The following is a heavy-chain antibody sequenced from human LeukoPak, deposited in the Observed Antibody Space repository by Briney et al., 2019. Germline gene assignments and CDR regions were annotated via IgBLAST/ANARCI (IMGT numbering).Heavy chain of an antibody. V-gene: IGHV3-74*01. Sequence: GGCLRLSCAASGFTFSNYWMYWVRQDPGKGLVWVSRVNSDGGTTNYADSVKGRFTISRDNAKNTLYLQMNSLRAEDTAVYYCARDGASHKQFDYWGQGTLVTVSS. CDR2: VNSDGGTT. D-gene: IGHD3-16*01. CDR3: ARDGASHKQFDY. CDR1: GFTFSNYW. J-gene: IGHJ4*02.